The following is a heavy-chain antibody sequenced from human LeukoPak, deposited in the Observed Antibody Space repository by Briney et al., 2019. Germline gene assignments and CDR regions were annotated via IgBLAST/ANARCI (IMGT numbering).Heavy chain of an antibody. Sequence: GASVKVSCKASGGTFSSYAISWVRQAPGQGLEWMGRIIPILGIANYAQKFQGRVTITADKSTSTAYMELSSLRSEDTAVYYCAREGHTAMPKEWWFDPWGQGTLVTVSS. V-gene: IGHV1-69*04. J-gene: IGHJ5*02. CDR2: IIPILGIA. CDR3: AREGHTAMPKEWWFDP. D-gene: IGHD5-18*01. CDR1: GGTFSSYA.